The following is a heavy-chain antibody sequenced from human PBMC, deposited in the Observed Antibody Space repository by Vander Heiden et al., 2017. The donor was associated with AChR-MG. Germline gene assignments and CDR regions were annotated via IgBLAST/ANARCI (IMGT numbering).Heavy chain of an antibody. D-gene: IGHD1-26*01. J-gene: IGHJ3*01. CDR2: IYPGDSDT. Sequence: EVQLVQSGSEVKKPGESLKISCKGSGYKFTNFWIGWVRQMPGKGLEWMGIIYPGDSDTKYRPSFRGQVTISADTSISTASLQWSSLKASDTAMYYCARAPSGISYPDAFDVWGQGTMVTVS. V-gene: IGHV5-51*03. CDR3: ARAPSGISYPDAFDV. CDR1: GYKFTNFW.